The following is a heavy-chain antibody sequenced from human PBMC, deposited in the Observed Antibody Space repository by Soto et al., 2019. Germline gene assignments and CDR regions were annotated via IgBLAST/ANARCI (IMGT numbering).Heavy chain of an antibody. D-gene: IGHD2-2*01. J-gene: IGHJ5*02. CDR1: GGSISTLY. V-gene: IGHV4-59*08. CDR2: IYYSGST. Sequence: SETLSLTCTVSGGSISTLYWSWIRQPPGKGLEWIGYIYYSGSTNYNPSLKSRVTMSVDTSKNQFSLKLGSVTAADTAVYFCARHDCASINCFINWFDPWGQGNLVTVSS. CDR3: ARHDCASINCFINWFDP.